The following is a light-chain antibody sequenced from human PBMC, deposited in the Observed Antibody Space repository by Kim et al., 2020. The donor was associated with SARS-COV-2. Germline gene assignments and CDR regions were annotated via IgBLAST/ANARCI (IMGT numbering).Light chain of an antibody. CDR1: NSNIGSNT. J-gene: IGLJ3*02. V-gene: IGLV1-44*01. CDR2: TNN. Sequence: ELTQPPSASGTPGQRVTISCSGSNSNIGSNTVNWYQQLPGTAPKLLIYTNNQRPSGVPDRFSGSKSGTSASLAFSGLQSEDEADYYCAAWDDSLNGWVFGGGTQLTVL. CDR3: AAWDDSLNGWV.